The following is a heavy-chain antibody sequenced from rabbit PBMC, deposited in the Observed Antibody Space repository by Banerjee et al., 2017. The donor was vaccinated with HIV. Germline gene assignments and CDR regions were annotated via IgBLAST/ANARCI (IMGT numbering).Heavy chain of an antibody. Sequence: QSLEESGGDLVKPGASLTLTCTASGFTLSSYYMCWVRQAPGKGLEWIACIYSSIGTTYYASWAKGRFTISKTSSTTVTLQMTSLTAADTATYFCVRAGAIYYTGAFDPWGPGTLVTVS. J-gene: IGHJ2*01. CDR3: VRAGAIYYTGAFDP. CDR2: IYSSIGTT. D-gene: IGHD8-1*01. CDR1: GFTLSSYY. V-gene: IGHV1S40*01.